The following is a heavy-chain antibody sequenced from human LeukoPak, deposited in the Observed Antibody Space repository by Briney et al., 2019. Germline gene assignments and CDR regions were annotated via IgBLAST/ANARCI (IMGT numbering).Heavy chain of an antibody. Sequence: ASVKVSCKASGYTFTSYDINWVRQATGQGLEWMGWMNPNSGNTGYAQKFQGRVTMTRNTSISTAYMELSSLRSEDTAVYYCARGLKTCSSGWSRPLGYWGQGTLVTVSS. CDR3: ARGLKTCSSGWSRPLGY. CDR2: MNPNSGNT. D-gene: IGHD6-19*01. J-gene: IGHJ4*02. CDR1: GYTFTSYD. V-gene: IGHV1-8*01.